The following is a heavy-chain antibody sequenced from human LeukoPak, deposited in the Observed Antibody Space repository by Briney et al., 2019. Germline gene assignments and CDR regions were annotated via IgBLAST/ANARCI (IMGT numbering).Heavy chain of an antibody. Sequence: GGSLRLSCVASEFTFSSHAMNWVRQAPGKGLEWVSSISGGGESTYYADSVKGRFTVSRDNSKNTLYLQINSLRGEDTAVYYCAKGKYSSGGVPDYWGQGNPGHRLL. CDR1: EFTFSSHA. CDR3: AKGKYSSGGVPDY. V-gene: IGHV3-23*01. J-gene: IGHJ4*02. D-gene: IGHD6-19*01. CDR2: ISGGGEST.